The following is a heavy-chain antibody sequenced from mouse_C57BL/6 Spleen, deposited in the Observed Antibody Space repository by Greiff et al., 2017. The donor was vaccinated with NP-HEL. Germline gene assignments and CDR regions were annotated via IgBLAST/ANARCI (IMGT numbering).Heavy chain of an antibody. D-gene: IGHD1-1*01. J-gene: IGHJ1*03. Sequence: QVQLQQSGPELVKPGASVKISCKASGYAFSSSWMNWVKQRPGKGLEWIGRIYPGDGDTNYNGKFKGKATLTADKSSSTAYMQLSSLTSEDSAVYFWARGAAVVAHWYFDVWGTGTTVTVSS. CDR1: GYAFSSSW. CDR3: ARGAAVVAHWYFDV. V-gene: IGHV1-82*01. CDR2: IYPGDGDT.